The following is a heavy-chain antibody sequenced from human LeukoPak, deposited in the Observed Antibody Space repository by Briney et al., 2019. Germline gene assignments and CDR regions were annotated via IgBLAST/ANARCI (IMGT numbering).Heavy chain of an antibody. V-gene: IGHV4-34*01. Sequence: QSSETLSLTCAVYGGSFSGYYWSWIRQPPGKGLEWIGEINHSGSTNYSPSLKSRVTISIDTSKNQFSLRLSSVTAADTAVYYCARVSHGGDLIVVVTTWYDAFDIWGQGTMVTVSS. CDR1: GGSFSGYY. D-gene: IGHD2-21*02. CDR3: ARVSHGGDLIVVVTTWYDAFDI. CDR2: INHSGST. J-gene: IGHJ3*02.